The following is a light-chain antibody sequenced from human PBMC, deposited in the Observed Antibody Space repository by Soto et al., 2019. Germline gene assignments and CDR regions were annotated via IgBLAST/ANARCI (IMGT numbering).Light chain of an antibody. CDR2: DVT. CDR3: SSYRSHNTYV. Sequence: QSALTQPASVSGSPGQSIAISCTGSSSDVGIYNYVSWYQQHPGKVPKLIIYDVTNRPSGVSDRFSGSKSGNTASLTISGLQAEDEADYYCSSYRSHNTYVFGTGTKLTVL. CDR1: SSDVGIYNY. J-gene: IGLJ1*01. V-gene: IGLV2-14*03.